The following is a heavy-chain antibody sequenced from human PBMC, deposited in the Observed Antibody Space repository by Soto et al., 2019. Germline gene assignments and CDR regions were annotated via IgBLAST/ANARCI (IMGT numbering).Heavy chain of an antibody. V-gene: IGHV4-31*03. D-gene: IGHD2-15*01. CDR3: ARADDYCSGGSCRHYAFDI. CDR1: GVSISSGAYY. J-gene: IGHJ3*02. CDR2: MYYSGST. Sequence: SETLSLTCTVSGVSISSGAYYWSWIRQHPEKGLEWIGYMYYSGSTYYNPSPKSRVTISVETSKTQFSLKLRSVTAADTAVYYCARADDYCSGGSCRHYAFDISGQGTTVTVSS.